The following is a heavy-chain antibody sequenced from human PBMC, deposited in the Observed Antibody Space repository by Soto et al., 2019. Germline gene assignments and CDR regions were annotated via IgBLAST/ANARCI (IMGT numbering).Heavy chain of an antibody. CDR3: ARDWGGGYCTNGVCYSNWFDP. Sequence: QVQLVQSGAEVKKPGSSVKVSCKASGGTFSSYTLSWVRQAPGQGLEWMGRIIPILGTANYAQNFQGRVTITADKSTRPAYMELSSLRFEDTAMYYCARDWGGGYCTNGVCYSNWFDPWGQGTLVTVSS. J-gene: IGHJ5*02. D-gene: IGHD2-8*01. CDR2: IIPILGTA. V-gene: IGHV1-69*08. CDR1: GGTFSSYT.